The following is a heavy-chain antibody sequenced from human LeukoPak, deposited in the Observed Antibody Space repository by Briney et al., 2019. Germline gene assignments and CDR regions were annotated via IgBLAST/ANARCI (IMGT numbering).Heavy chain of an antibody. CDR2: ISSNGGST. J-gene: IGHJ4*02. Sequence: LSGGSLRLSCAASGFTFSSYAMHWVRQAPGKGLEYVSAISSNGGSTYYANSVKGRFTISRDNSKNTLYLQMNSLRAEDTAVYYCAKDRFDSSGYYYFDYWGQGTLVTVSS. CDR1: GFTFSSYA. V-gene: IGHV3-64*01. CDR3: AKDRFDSSGYYYFDY. D-gene: IGHD3-22*01.